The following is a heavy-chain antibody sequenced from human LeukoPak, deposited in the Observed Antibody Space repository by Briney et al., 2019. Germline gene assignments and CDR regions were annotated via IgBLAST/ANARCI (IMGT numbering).Heavy chain of an antibody. D-gene: IGHD2-15*01. Sequence: SQTLSLTCTVSGGSISSGGYYWSWIRQPPGKGLEWIGYIYHSGSTYYNPSLKSRVTISVDRSKNQFSLKLSSVTAADTAVYYCARGVVVAATTPVYYFDYWGQGTLVTVSS. CDR3: ARGVVVAATTPVYYFDY. CDR2: IYHSGST. V-gene: IGHV4-30-2*02. J-gene: IGHJ4*02. CDR1: GGSISSGGYY.